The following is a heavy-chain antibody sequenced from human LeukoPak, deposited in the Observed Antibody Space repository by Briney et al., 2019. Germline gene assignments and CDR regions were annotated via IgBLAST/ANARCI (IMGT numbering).Heavy chain of an antibody. Sequence: GGSLRLSCAASGFTFSSCAMSWVRQAPGKGLEWVSAISGSGGSTYYADSVKGRFTISRDNSKNTLYLQMNSLRAEDTAVYYCAKAGYSRDYGDYDYFDYWGQGTLVTVSS. V-gene: IGHV3-23*01. CDR2: ISGSGGST. CDR3: AKAGYSRDYGDYDYFDY. CDR1: GFTFSSCA. J-gene: IGHJ4*02. D-gene: IGHD4-17*01.